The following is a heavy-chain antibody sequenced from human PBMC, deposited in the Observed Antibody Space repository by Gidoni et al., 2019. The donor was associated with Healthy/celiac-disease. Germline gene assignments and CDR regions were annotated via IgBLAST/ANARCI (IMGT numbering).Heavy chain of an antibody. CDR2: IYYSGST. CDR3: ARHPYYDILTGTPVGHGYFDL. CDR1: CCSISSYY. J-gene: IGHJ2*01. V-gene: IGHV4-59*08. D-gene: IGHD3-9*01. Sequence: QLQLQESGPGLVKPSEPLSLTCPVSCCSISSYYWSWIRQPPGKGLEWIGYIYYSGSTNYNPSLKSRVTISVDTTKNQFSLKLSSVTAADTAVYYCARHPYYDILTGTPVGHGYFDLWGRGTLVTVSS.